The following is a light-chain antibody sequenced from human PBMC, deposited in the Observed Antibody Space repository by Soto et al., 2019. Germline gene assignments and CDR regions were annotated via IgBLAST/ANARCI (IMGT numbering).Light chain of an antibody. CDR1: ISNIGSNP. CDR2: RHN. CDR3: AAWDNRMSADI. J-gene: IGLJ1*01. V-gene: IGLV1-47*01. Sequence: QSVLTQPPSASGTAGRRVTISCSGGISNIGSNPVYWHQHLPGTAPKLLVYRHNQRPSGVPDRFSASKTGASALLTISGLRAEDEANYSCAAWDNRMSADIFRTGTKVTV.